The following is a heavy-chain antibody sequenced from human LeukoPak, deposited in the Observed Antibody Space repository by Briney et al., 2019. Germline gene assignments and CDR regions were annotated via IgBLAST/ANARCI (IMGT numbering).Heavy chain of an antibody. CDR2: IYYSGST. CDR3: ARQPDYYDSSGYQYYFDY. Sequence: SETLSLTYTVSGGSISSSSYYWGWIRQPPGKGLEWIGSIYYSGSTYYNPSLKSRVTISVDTSKNQFSLKLSSVTAADTAVYYCARQPDYYDSSGYQYYFDYWGQGTLVTVSS. CDR1: GGSISSSSYY. V-gene: IGHV4-39*01. J-gene: IGHJ4*02. D-gene: IGHD3-22*01.